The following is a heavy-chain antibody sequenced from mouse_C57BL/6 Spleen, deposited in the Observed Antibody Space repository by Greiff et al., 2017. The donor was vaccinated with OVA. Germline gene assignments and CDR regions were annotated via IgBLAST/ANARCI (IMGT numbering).Heavy chain of an antibody. CDR1: GFSLTSYG. D-gene: IGHD4-1*02. CDR2: IWSGGST. CDR3: ARNSLNWDGNAMDY. J-gene: IGHJ4*01. Sequence: VKLVESGPGLVQPSQSLSITCTVSGFSLTSYGVHWVRQSPGKGLEWLGVIWSGGSTDYNAAFISRLSISKDNSKSQVFFKMNSLQADDTAIYYCARNSLNWDGNAMDYWGQGTSVTVSS. V-gene: IGHV2-2*01.